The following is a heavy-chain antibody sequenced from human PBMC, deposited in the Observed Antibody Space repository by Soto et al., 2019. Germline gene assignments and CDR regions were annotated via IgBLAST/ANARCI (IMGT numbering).Heavy chain of an antibody. CDR2: IIPIFGTA. Sequence: QVPLVQSGAEVKKPGSSVKVSCKASGGTFSSYAISWVRQAPGQGLEWMGGIIPIFGTANYAQKFQGRVTITADESTSTAYMGLSSLRSEDTAVYYCAREGYDILTGYYRPHNWFDPWGQGTLVTVSS. J-gene: IGHJ5*02. CDR1: GGTFSSYA. CDR3: AREGYDILTGYYRPHNWFDP. D-gene: IGHD3-9*01. V-gene: IGHV1-69*01.